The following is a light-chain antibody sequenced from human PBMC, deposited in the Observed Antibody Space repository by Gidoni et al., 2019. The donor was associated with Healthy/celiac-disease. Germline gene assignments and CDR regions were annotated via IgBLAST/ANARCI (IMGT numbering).Light chain of an antibody. Sequence: QSPLPQPAPVSGSPGPSITISCTGTRSDVGGYNYVSWYQQHPGKAPKLMIYDVSNRPSGVSNRFSGSKSGNTASLTISGLQAEDEADYYCSSYTSSSTYVFGTGTKVTVL. J-gene: IGLJ1*01. CDR1: RSDVGGYNY. CDR3: SSYTSSSTYV. V-gene: IGLV2-14*03. CDR2: DVS.